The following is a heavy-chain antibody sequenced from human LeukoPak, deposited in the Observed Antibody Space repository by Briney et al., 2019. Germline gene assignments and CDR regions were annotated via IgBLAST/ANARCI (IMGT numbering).Heavy chain of an antibody. J-gene: IGHJ3*02. CDR3: ASRKSYYVNGAFDI. Sequence: PGRSLRLSCAASRFTFSSYEMNWVRQAPGKGLEWVSYISSSGSTIYYADSVKGRFTISRDNAKNSLYLQMNSLRAEDTAVYYCASRKSYYVNGAFDIWGQGTVVTVSS. V-gene: IGHV3-48*03. D-gene: IGHD3-16*01. CDR1: RFTFSSYE. CDR2: ISSSGSTI.